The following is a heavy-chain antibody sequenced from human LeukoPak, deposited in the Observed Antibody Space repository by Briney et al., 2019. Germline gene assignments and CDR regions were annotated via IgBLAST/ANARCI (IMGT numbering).Heavy chain of an antibody. V-gene: IGHV2-5*01. Sequence: KSGPTLLKPTQTLTLTCTFSGFSLNTRDMNVAWIRQPPGKAIEWLPLICWPDEKRYTTSTKNRPPITNDTSKDQVALNMADIDPVDTATYFCARAFDWAIGYWGQGSPVTVSS. CDR3: ARAFDWAIGY. CDR2: ICWPDEK. CDR1: GFSLNTRDMN. J-gene: IGHJ4*02. D-gene: IGHD3-9*01.